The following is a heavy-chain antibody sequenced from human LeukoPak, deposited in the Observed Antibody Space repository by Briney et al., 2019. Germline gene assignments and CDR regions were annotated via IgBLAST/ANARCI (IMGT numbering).Heavy chain of an antibody. Sequence: SETLSLTCSVSGGSIRSYYWSWVRQPPGKGLEWIGEIYHSGSTNYNPSLRSRVTISVDKSKNQFSLKLSSVTAADTAVYYCARVGGIAAAGFDYWGQGTLVTVSS. CDR2: IYHSGST. CDR3: ARVGGIAAAGFDY. V-gene: IGHV4-4*02. J-gene: IGHJ4*02. D-gene: IGHD6-13*01. CDR1: GGSIRSYY.